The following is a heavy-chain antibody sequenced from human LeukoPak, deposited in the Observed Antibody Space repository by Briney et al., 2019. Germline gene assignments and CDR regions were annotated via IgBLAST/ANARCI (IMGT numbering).Heavy chain of an antibody. D-gene: IGHD3-10*01. Sequence: SETLSLTCTVSGGSITSSSHYWSWIRQPAGKGLEWIGRIYTSGSTNYNPSLKSRVTISVDTSKNQFSLKLSSVTAADTAVYYCARLGAMVRGVPAPWGQGTLVTVSS. CDR1: GGSITSSSHY. CDR3: ARLGAMVRGVPAP. V-gene: IGHV4-61*02. CDR2: IYTSGST. J-gene: IGHJ5*02.